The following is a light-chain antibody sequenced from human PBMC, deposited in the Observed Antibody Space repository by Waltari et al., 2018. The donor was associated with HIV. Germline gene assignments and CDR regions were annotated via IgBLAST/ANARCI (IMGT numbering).Light chain of an antibody. Sequence: SYELTQPPSVSVSPGQTARITCSGDALPKQYAYWYQQKPGQAPLLVIYKDNERPSGITERFSGSSSGTTVTLTISGVHTEDEADYYCQSADSTGSYPDVFGTGTKVTVL. V-gene: IGLV3-25*03. CDR1: ALPKQY. CDR3: QSADSTGSYPDV. J-gene: IGLJ1*01. CDR2: KDN.